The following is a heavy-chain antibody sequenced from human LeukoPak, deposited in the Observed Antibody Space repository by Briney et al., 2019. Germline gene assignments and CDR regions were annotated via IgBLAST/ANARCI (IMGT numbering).Heavy chain of an antibody. CDR3: ARSAENCNNGVCFTDYYMDV. CDR1: GYTFSGSY. D-gene: IGHD2-8*01. V-gene: IGHV1-2*06. Sequence: GSVKVSCKTSGYTFSGSYIHWVRQAPGQGLEWMGRINPNSGDTNYAQNFQGRVTMTRDTSITTAYMELSSLTSDDTAVYFCARSAENCNNGVCFTDYYMDVWGKGTTVTVSS. J-gene: IGHJ6*03. CDR2: INPNSGDT.